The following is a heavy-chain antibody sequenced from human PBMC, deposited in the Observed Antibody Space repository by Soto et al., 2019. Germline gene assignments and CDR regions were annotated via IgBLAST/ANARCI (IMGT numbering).Heavy chain of an antibody. D-gene: IGHD7-27*01. CDR3: ATCQLGEYYYAMDI. CDR2: IYDSGNT. CDR1: GDSITTYRW. Sequence: SETLSLTCGVSGDSITTYRWWTWVRQTPGKGLEWIGEIYDSGNTRYNPSLKSRVTISKDTSKNELSLKLNSVTVADTAVYYCATCQLGEYYYAMDIWGQRTTVTVSS. J-gene: IGHJ6*02. V-gene: IGHV4-4*02.